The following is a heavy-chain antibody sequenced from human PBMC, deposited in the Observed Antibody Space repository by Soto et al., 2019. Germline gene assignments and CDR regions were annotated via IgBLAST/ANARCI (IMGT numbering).Heavy chain of an antibody. D-gene: IGHD3-3*01. CDR2: INSDGSST. CDR3: ARDRESGYYTGIGGFDP. J-gene: IGHJ5*02. CDR1: GFTFSSYW. Sequence: PGGSLRLSCAASGFTFSSYWMHWVRQAPGKGLVWVSRINSDGSSTSYADSVKGRFTISRDNAKNTLYLQMNSLRAEDTAVYYCARDRESGYYTGIGGFDPWGQGTLVTVSS. V-gene: IGHV3-74*01.